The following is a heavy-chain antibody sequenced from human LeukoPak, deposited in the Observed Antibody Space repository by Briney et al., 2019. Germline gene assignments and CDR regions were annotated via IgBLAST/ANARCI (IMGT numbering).Heavy chain of an antibody. Sequence: GGSLRLSCAASGFTFSNYAINWVRQAPGKGLEWVSGISGGGGSTYYADSVKGRFTISRDNSKNTVYLQMNSLRADDTAVYYCAKDTYSSIWGTFDYWGQGTLVTVSS. V-gene: IGHV3-23*01. CDR2: ISGGGGST. CDR3: AKDTYSSIWGTFDY. D-gene: IGHD6-13*01. J-gene: IGHJ4*02. CDR1: GFTFSNYA.